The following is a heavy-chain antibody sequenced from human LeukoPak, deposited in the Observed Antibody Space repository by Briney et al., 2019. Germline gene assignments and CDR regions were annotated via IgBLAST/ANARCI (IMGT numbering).Heavy chain of an antibody. V-gene: IGHV3-23*01. CDR3: AKSGYNRFDF. Sequence: GGSLRLSCAASGFTLSNSAMSWARQAPGKGLEWVSNISGSGSGGSTYYADSVKGRFTISRDNSKNTLYLQMNSLRAEDTAVYYCAKSGYNRFDFWGQGTLVTVSS. D-gene: IGHD5-24*01. CDR1: GFTLSNSA. CDR2: ISGSGSGGST. J-gene: IGHJ4*02.